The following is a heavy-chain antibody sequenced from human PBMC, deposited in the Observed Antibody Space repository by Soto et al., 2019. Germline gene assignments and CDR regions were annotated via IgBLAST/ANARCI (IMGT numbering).Heavy chain of an antibody. CDR2: VYYSGDT. D-gene: IGHD4-17*01. V-gene: IGHV4-59*08. Sequence: SETLSLTCSVSGGSISTYYWSWIRQPPGKGLEWLGYVYYSGDTNYNPSLKSRVTISVDTSKNQFSLKLSSVTAADTAVYYCARAFTMTDQPNWFDPWGQGTLVTVSS. J-gene: IGHJ5*02. CDR3: ARAFTMTDQPNWFDP. CDR1: GGSISTYY.